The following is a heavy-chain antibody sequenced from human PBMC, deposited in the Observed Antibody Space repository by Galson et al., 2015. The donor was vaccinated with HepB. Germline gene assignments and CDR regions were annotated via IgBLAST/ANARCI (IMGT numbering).Heavy chain of an antibody. V-gene: IGHV3-23*01. CDR3: AKDMGVEGVVAATYEVDY. D-gene: IGHD2-15*01. J-gene: IGHJ4*02. CDR2: ISGSGGST. CDR1: GFTFSSYA. Sequence: SLRLSCAASGFTFSSYAMSWVRQAPGKGLEWVSAISGSGGSTYYADSVKGRFTISRDNSKNTLYLQMNSLRAEDTAVYYCAKDMGVEGVVAATYEVDYWGQGTLVTVSS.